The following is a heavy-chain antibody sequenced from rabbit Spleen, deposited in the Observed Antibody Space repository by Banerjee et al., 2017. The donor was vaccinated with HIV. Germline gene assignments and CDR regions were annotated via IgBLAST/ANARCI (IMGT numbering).Heavy chain of an antibody. CDR2: INTATGKA. Sequence: EQLEESGGGLVKPKGSLTLTCKASGVSFSDKDVMCWVRQAPGKGLEWIACINTATGKAVYASWAKGRFTISKTSSTTVTLQMTSLTAADTATYICARDLVTVIGWNFNLWGPGTLVTVS. J-gene: IGHJ4*01. D-gene: IGHD5-1*01. CDR1: GVSFSDKDV. CDR3: ARDLVTVIGWNFNL. V-gene: IGHV1S45*01.